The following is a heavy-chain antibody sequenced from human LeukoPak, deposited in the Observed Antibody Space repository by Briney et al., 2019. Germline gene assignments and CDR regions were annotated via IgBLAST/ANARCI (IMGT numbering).Heavy chain of an antibody. CDR3: ARVAYCGGDCYSFDY. D-gene: IGHD2-21*02. J-gene: IGHJ4*02. Sequence: SETLSLTCTGSGGSISGYYWSWIRQPPGKGLEWLAYIYYSGSTNYNPSLKSRVTISVDTSKKQFSLKLSSVTAADTAVYYCARVAYCGGDCYSFDYWGQGTLVTVSS. CDR1: GGSISGYY. V-gene: IGHV4-59*01. CDR2: IYYSGST.